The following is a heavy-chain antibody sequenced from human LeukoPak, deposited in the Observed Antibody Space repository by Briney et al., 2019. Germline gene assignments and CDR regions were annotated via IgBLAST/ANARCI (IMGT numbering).Heavy chain of an antibody. CDR1: GGTFSSYA. V-gene: IGHV1-69*13. CDR2: TIPIFGTA. Sequence: SVKVSCKASGGTFSSYAISWVRQAPGLGLEWMGGTIPIFGTANYAQKFQGRVTITADESTSTAYMELSSLRSEDTAVYYCASGYCSSTSCYTTLDYWGQGTLVTVSS. D-gene: IGHD2-2*02. J-gene: IGHJ4*02. CDR3: ASGYCSSTSCYTTLDY.